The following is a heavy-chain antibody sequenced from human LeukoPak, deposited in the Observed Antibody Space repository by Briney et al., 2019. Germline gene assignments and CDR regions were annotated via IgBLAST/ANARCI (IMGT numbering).Heavy chain of an antibody. CDR2: ISSSGSTI. V-gene: IGHV3-48*03. Sequence: PGGSLRPSCAASGFTFSSYEMNWVRQAPGKGLEWVSYISSSGSTIYYADSVKGRFTISRDNAKNSLYLQMNSLRAEDTAVYYCARDPSPVSGSYYCDYWGQGTLVTVSS. J-gene: IGHJ4*02. CDR1: GFTFSSYE. CDR3: ARDPSPVSGSYYCDY. D-gene: IGHD1-26*01.